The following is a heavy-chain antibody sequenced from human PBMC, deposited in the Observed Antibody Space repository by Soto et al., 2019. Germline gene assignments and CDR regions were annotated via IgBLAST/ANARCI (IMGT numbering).Heavy chain of an antibody. Sequence: SETLSLTCAVSGYSISGGYYLGWIRQTPGKGLEWLGTTYYGASSYYNPSLRSRITILLDASTNQLSLKLSSVTAADTAVYFCVRVAGSASWYETDSWGQGILVTVSS. D-gene: IGHD6-13*01. CDR1: GYSISGGYY. CDR2: TYYGASS. J-gene: IGHJ4*02. V-gene: IGHV4-38-2*01. CDR3: VRVAGSASWYETDS.